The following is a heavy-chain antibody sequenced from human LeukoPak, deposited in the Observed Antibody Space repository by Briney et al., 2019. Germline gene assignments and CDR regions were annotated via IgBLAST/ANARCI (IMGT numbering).Heavy chain of an antibody. D-gene: IGHD3-10*01. CDR1: GDSINNYY. Sequence: SETLSLTCTVSGDSINNYYWSWIRQPPGKGLEWIGYIYYIGTTKFNPSLKSRVTISLDTSKNQFSLKLSSVTAADTAVYYCARSDGYGLIGIWGQGTMVTVSS. V-gene: IGHV4-59*01. CDR3: ARSDGYGLIGI. CDR2: IYYIGTT. J-gene: IGHJ3*02.